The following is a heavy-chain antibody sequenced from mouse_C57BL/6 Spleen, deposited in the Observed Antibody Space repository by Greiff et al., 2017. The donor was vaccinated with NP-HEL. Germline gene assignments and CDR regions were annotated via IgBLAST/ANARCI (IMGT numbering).Heavy chain of an antibody. CDR3: ARGYEYEFAY. CDR2: IDPSDSYT. J-gene: IGHJ3*01. V-gene: IGHV1-59*01. Sequence: QVQLQQPGAELVRPGTSVKLSCKASGYTFTSYWMHWVKQRPGQGLEWIGVIDPSDSYTNYNQKFKGKATLTVDTSSSTAYMQLSSLTSEDSAVYYFARGYEYEFAYWGQGTLVTVSA. D-gene: IGHD2-4*01. CDR1: GYTFTSYW.